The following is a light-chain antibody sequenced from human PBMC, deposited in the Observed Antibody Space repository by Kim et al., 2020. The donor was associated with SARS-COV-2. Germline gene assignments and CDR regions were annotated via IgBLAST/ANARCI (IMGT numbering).Light chain of an antibody. Sequence: AIQMTQSPSSLSASVGDRVTITCRASQDIRNELGWYQKKPVKAPKVLIYAASSLHSGVPSRFSGSGSGTDFTLTISSLQPEDFATYYCLQDYNNPLTFGGGTKVDIK. CDR1: QDIRNE. CDR2: AAS. J-gene: IGKJ4*01. CDR3: LQDYNNPLT. V-gene: IGKV1-6*01.